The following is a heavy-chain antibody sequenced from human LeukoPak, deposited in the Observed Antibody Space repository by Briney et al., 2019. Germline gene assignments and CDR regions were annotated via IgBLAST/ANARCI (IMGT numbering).Heavy chain of an antibody. V-gene: IGHV1-69*04. D-gene: IGHD3-10*01. CDR1: GRTFSSYA. CDR3: ARVPNYGSGPTWFDP. Sequence: ASVKVSCKASGRTFSSYAISWVRQAPGQGLEWMGRIIPILGIANYAQKFQGRVTITADKSTSTAYMELSSLRSEDTAVYYCARVPNYGSGPTWFDPWGQGTLVTVSS. J-gene: IGHJ5*02. CDR2: IIPILGIA.